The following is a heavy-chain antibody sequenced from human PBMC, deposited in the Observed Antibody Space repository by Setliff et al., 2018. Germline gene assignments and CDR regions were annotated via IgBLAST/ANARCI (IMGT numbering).Heavy chain of an antibody. CDR2: INPRAGTT. J-gene: IGHJ4*02. D-gene: IGHD2-2*01. Sequence: GASVKVSCKASGYTFTNYYINWVRQAPGQGLEWMGIINPRAGTTSYAQKLQGRVTMTRDTSTNTVYMELSGLRSEDTAVYYCARGGSPDCSTAGCRYGDYVYWGQGTQVTVSS. CDR3: ARGGSPDCSTAGCRYGDYVY. V-gene: IGHV1-46*03. CDR1: GYTFTNYY.